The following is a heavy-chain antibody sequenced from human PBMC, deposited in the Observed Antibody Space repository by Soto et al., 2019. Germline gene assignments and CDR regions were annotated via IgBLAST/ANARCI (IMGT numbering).Heavy chain of an antibody. CDR3: VRDYDILTGSVAGYYYYGMDV. Sequence: GGSLRLSCAASGFAVSSNYMSWVRQAPGKGLEWVSVIYSGGSTYYADSVKGRFTISRDNSKNTLYLQMNSLRAEDTAVYYCVRDYDILTGSVAGYYYYGMDVWGQGTTVTVSS. CDR1: GFAVSSNY. J-gene: IGHJ6*02. D-gene: IGHD3-9*01. CDR2: IYSGGST. V-gene: IGHV3-66*01.